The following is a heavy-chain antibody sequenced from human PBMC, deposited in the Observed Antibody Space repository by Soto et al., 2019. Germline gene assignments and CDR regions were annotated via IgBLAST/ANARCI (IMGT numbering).Heavy chain of an antibody. V-gene: IGHV3-23*01. Sequence: EVQLLESGGNLVQPGGSLRLSCAASAFSFSTYAMTWVRQAPGKGLEWVSTISSSGATTHSADSVTGRFTISRDNSNNTLYLQMDSLRADDAAVYYCARNPTSTRRYMDVWGQGTTVTVSS. CDR2: ISSSGATT. CDR1: AFSFSTYA. CDR3: ARNPTSTRRYMDV. J-gene: IGHJ6*03.